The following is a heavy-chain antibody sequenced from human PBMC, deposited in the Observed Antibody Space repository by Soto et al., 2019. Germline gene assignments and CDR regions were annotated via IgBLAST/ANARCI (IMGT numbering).Heavy chain of an antibody. CDR3: ARERYYGMDV. CDR1: GGSISSYY. V-gene: IGHV4-59*01. CDR2: IYYSGST. J-gene: IGHJ6*02. Sequence: LALTCTVSGGSISSYYWSWIRQPPGKGLEWIGNIYYSGSTNYNPSLKSRVTISVDTSKNQFSLKLSSVTAADTAVYYCARERYYGMDVWGQGTTVTVSS.